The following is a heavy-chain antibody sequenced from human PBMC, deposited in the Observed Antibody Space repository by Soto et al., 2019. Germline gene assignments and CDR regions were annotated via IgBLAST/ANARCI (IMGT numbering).Heavy chain of an antibody. Sequence: LRLSCAASGFTFSSYGMHWVRQAPGKGLEWVAVISYDGSNKYYADSVKGRFTISRDNSKNTLYLQMNSLRAEDTAVYYCAKVSRSGGSYAHFDYWGQGTLVTVSS. D-gene: IGHD1-26*01. CDR1: GFTFSSYG. V-gene: IGHV3-30*18. CDR3: AKVSRSGGSYAHFDY. J-gene: IGHJ4*02. CDR2: ISYDGSNK.